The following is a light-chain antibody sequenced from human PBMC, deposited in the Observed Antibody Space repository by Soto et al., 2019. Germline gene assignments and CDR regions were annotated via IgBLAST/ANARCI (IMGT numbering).Light chain of an antibody. CDR2: DVS. V-gene: IGKV1-13*02. J-gene: IGKJ5*01. CDR3: QQFNSYPIT. Sequence: AIQVTQSPSSLSASVGDRVTITCRASQDIRGALAWYQQKPGKAPKLLIYDVSTLASGVPSRFSGSGFGTEFTLTISSLQPEHFGTYYCQQFNSYPITFGHGTRLEIK. CDR1: QDIRGA.